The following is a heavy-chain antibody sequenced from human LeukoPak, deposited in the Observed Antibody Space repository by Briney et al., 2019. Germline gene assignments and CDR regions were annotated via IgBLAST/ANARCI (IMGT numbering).Heavy chain of an antibody. Sequence: ASVRVSCKASGDTFNTYGISWVRQAPGQGLEWMGWISAYNGNTNYAQKLQGRVTMTTDTSTSTAYMELRSLRPDDTAVYYCARVLEWELLPGVYWGQGTLVTVSS. D-gene: IGHD1-26*01. CDR3: ARVLEWELLPGVY. CDR2: ISAYNGNT. V-gene: IGHV1-18*01. J-gene: IGHJ4*02. CDR1: GDTFNTYG.